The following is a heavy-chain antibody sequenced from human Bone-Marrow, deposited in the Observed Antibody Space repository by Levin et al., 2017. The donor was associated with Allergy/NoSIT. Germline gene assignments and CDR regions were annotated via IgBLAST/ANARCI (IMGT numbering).Heavy chain of an antibody. CDR3: ARYVVRGDPIDY. CDR2: IYPGDSDT. CDR1: GYSFTRHW. D-gene: IGHD3-10*01. J-gene: IGHJ4*02. Sequence: GESLKISCKGSGYSFTRHWIGWVRQMPGKGLEWMGIIYPGDSDTRYSPSFQGQVTISADKSITTAYLQWSSLNASDTAMYYCARYVVRGDPIDYWGQGTLVSVSS. V-gene: IGHV5-51*01.